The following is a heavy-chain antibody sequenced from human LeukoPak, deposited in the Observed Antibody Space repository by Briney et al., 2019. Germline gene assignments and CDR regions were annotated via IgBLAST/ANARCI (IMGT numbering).Heavy chain of an antibody. CDR1: GGSISSYY. CDR3: ASAYYGSGSYYAFDY. CDR2: IYYSGST. V-gene: IGHV4-59*01. D-gene: IGHD3-10*01. Sequence: SETLSLTCTVSGGSISSYYWSWIRQPPGKGLEWIGYIYYSGSTNYNPSLKSRVTISVDTSKNQFSLKLSSVTAADTAVYYCASAYYGSGSYYAFDYWGQGTLVTVSS. J-gene: IGHJ4*02.